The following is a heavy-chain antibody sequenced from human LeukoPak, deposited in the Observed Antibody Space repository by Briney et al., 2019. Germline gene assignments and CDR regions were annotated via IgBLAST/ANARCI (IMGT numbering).Heavy chain of an antibody. Sequence: GGSLRLSCGASGLPFSIYGMNWVRQAPGKGLEWVAVIWSDGITKYYADSVRGRCTISRDNSKNTLYLQIDSLRAEDTAVYYCATVGSVGNCNSASCSFDYWGQGTLVTAPS. CDR1: GLPFSIYG. D-gene: IGHD2/OR15-2a*01. J-gene: IGHJ4*02. CDR2: IWSDGITK. V-gene: IGHV3-33*01. CDR3: ATVGSVGNCNSASCSFDY.